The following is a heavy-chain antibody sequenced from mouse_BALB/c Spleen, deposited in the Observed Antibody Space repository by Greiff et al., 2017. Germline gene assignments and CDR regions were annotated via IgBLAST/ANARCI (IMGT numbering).Heavy chain of an antibody. CDR2: ISYSGST. CDR3: ARSGYTQYGNYFDY. V-gene: IGHV3-2*02. Sequence: EVQLVESGPGLVKPSQSLSLTCTVTGYSITSDYAWNWIRQFPGNKLEWMGYISYSGSTSYNPSLKSRISITRDTSKNQFFLQLNSVTTEDTATYYCARSGYTQYGNYFDYWGQGTTLTVSS. J-gene: IGHJ2*01. D-gene: IGHD2-10*02. CDR1: GYSITSDYA.